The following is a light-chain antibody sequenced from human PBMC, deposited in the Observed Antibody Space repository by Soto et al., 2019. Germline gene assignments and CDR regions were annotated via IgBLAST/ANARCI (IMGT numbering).Light chain of an antibody. Sequence: DIQMTQSPGTRSASGGDRVTITCRASQSISTWLAWYQQKPGKAPKLLIYKASSLETGVPSRFSGSGSGAEFTLTISSLQPDDSATYYCQQYDTYWTFGQGTKVDIK. CDR3: QQYDTYWT. J-gene: IGKJ1*01. V-gene: IGKV1-5*03. CDR1: QSISTW. CDR2: KAS.